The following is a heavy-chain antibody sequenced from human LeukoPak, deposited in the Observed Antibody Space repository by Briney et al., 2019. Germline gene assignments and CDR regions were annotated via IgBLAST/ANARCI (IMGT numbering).Heavy chain of an antibody. J-gene: IGHJ4*02. CDR2: ISSSSSTI. V-gene: IGHV3-48*01. CDR3: ARASLGYDSSGYYDY. D-gene: IGHD3-22*01. CDR1: GFTFSTYS. Sequence: GGSLRLSCAASGFTFSTYSMNWVRQAPGKGLEGVSYISSSSSTIYYADSVKGRFTISRDNAKNSLYLQMNSLRAEDTAVYYCARASLGYDSSGYYDYWGQGTLVTVSS.